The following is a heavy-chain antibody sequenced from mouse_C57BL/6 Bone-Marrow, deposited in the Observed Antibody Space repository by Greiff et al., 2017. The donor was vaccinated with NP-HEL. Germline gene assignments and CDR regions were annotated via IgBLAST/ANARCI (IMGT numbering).Heavy chain of an antibody. CDR2: ISYSGST. CDR3: ARRRLRDYYAMDY. V-gene: IGHV3-8*01. D-gene: IGHD1-2*01. Sequence: EVKLMESGPGLAKPSQTLSLTCSVTGYSITSDYWNWIRKFPGNKLEYMGYISYSGSTYYNPSLKSRISITRDTSKNQYYLQLNSVTTEDTATYYCARRRLRDYYAMDYWGQGTSVTVSS. J-gene: IGHJ4*01. CDR1: GYSITSDY.